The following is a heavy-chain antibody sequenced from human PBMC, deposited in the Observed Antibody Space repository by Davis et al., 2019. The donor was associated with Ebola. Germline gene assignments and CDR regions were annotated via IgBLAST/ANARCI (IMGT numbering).Heavy chain of an antibody. CDR1: GDSVSGSSGA. D-gene: IGHD5-24*01. CDR3: ARGWLRTGLDI. CDR2: TYYNSKWYN. V-gene: IGHV6-1*01. Sequence: HSQTLSLTCAISGDSVSGSSGAWNWIRQSPSRGLEWLGRTYYNSKWYNDYAPSVRGRITINPDTSQNRFSLQLNSVTPEDTAVYYCARGWLRTGLDIWGQGTMVIVSS. J-gene: IGHJ3*02.